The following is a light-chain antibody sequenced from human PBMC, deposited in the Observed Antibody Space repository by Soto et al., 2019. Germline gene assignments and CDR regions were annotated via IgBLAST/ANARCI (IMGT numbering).Light chain of an antibody. Sequence: DIQMTQSPSTLSASVVYIVTITCRASQSISNWLAWYQQKQGKAPKLLIYDASSLESVVPSRFSGSGSGTEFTLTISSLQSEDFAVYYCQQYNNWPRSLNFGGGTKVDIK. V-gene: IGKV1-5*01. CDR2: DAS. J-gene: IGKJ4*01. CDR1: QSISNW. CDR3: QQYNNWPRSLN.